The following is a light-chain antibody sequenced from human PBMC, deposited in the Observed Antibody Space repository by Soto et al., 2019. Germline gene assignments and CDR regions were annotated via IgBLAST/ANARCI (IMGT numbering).Light chain of an antibody. CDR1: QDIGHY. CDR3: QQVKSSPPHT. J-gene: IGKJ4*01. V-gene: IGKV1-9*01. CDR2: AAS. Sequence: DIQLTQSPSFLSASVGDRVTITCRASQDIGHYLAWYQQKPGKAPKLLIYAASSLHSGVPSRISGSESETVFTLTISGLQPEDFATYYCQQVKSSPPHTFGGGTKVEIK.